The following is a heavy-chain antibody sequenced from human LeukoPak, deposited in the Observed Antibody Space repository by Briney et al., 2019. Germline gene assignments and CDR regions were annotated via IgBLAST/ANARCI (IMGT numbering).Heavy chain of an antibody. Sequence: PGGSLRLSCAASGFTFSSYAMSWVRQAPGKGLEWVSAISGSGGSTYYADSVKGRFTISRDNSKNTLYLQMNSLRAEDTAVYYCAKDLIVGATMAYYMDVWGKGTTVTVSS. D-gene: IGHD1-26*01. V-gene: IGHV3-23*01. CDR3: AKDLIVGATMAYYMDV. CDR2: ISGSGGST. CDR1: GFTFSSYA. J-gene: IGHJ6*03.